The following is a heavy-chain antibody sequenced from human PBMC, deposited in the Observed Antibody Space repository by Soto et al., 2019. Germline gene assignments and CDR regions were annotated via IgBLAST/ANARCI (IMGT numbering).Heavy chain of an antibody. CDR3: ARLGGLGTTPLDY. D-gene: IGHD3-10*01. CDR1: GYSFTSYW. J-gene: IGHJ4*02. Sequence: GESLKISCKGSGYSFTSYWITWVRQMPGKGLEYMGRIEPSDSYTNYSPSFQGHVTISADKSISTAYLQWSSLKASDTAMYYCARLGGLGTTPLDYWGQGTLVTVSS. CDR2: IEPSDSYT. V-gene: IGHV5-10-1*01.